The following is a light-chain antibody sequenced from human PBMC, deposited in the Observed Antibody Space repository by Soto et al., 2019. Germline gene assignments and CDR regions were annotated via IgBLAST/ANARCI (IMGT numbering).Light chain of an antibody. CDR3: QQTYTIPFT. Sequence: DIQMTQSPSSLSASVGDRVTITCRASQSISSHLNWYQQKPGKAPNLLIYAASSLQSGVPSRFSGRGFGTDFTLTISSLQPEDFATYDCQQTYTIPFTFGPGTKVHIK. V-gene: IGKV1-39*01. CDR2: AAS. CDR1: QSISSH. J-gene: IGKJ3*01.